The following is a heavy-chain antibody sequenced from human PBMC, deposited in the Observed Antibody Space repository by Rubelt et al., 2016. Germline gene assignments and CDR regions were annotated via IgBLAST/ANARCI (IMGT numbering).Heavy chain of an antibody. J-gene: IGHJ4*02. CDR2: IWYDGSNK. CDR3: ASIEGYFDY. CDR1: GFTFSSYG. V-gene: IGHV3-33*01. D-gene: IGHD1-26*01. Sequence: GGGVVQPGRSLRLSCAASGFTFSSYGMHWVRQAPGKGLEWVAVIWYDGSNKYYADSVKGRFTISRDNSKNTLYLQMNSLRAEDTAVYYCASIEGYFDYWGQGALVTVSS.